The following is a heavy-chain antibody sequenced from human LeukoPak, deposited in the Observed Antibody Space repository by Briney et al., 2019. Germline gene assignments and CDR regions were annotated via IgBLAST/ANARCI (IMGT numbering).Heavy chain of an antibody. CDR2: IYPGDSDT. D-gene: IGHD1-26*01. V-gene: IGHV5-51*01. J-gene: IGHJ4*02. CDR1: GYNFTTYW. Sequence: GESLKVSCKGSGYNFTTYWIGWVRQMPGKGLEWMGIIYPGDSDTRYSPSFQGQVTISADKSINTAYLQWSSLKASDTAMYYCARRYSGSYYFDYWGQGTLVTVSS. CDR3: ARRYSGSYYFDY.